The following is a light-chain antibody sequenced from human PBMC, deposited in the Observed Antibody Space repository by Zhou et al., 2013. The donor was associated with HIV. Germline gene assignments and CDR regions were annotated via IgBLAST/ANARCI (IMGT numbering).Light chain of an antibody. CDR1: NIGTKS. J-gene: IGLJ2*01. CDR2: GDS. Sequence: SYELTQPPSVSVAPGQTAKITCGGNNIGTKSVHWYQQRPGQAPTLVVYGDSDRPSGIPERFSGSNSGNTATLTISRVEAGDEADFYCQVWDSADECVVFGGGTKLTVL. CDR3: QVWDSADECVV. V-gene: IGLV3-21*02.